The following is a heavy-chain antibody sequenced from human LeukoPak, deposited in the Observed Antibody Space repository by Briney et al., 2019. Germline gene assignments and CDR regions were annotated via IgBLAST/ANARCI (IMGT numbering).Heavy chain of an antibody. Sequence: GASVKVSCKASGYTFTSYYMHWVRQAPGQGLEWMAIINPSGGITRYAQKFQGRVTMTGDTSTSTVYMELSSLRSEHTAVYYCARDPRPSYDSSDYYYPGDYWGQGTLVTVSS. J-gene: IGHJ4*02. CDR1: GYTFTSYY. CDR2: INPSGGIT. D-gene: IGHD3-22*01. V-gene: IGHV1-46*01. CDR3: ARDPRPSYDSSDYYYPGDY.